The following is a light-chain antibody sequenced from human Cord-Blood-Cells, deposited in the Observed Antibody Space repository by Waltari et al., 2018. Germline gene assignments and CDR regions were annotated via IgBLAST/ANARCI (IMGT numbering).Light chain of an antibody. V-gene: IGKV1-8*01. J-gene: IGKJ1*01. CDR2: AAS. Sequence: AIRMIQFASSFSASTGDRVTVTCRASQGISSYLAWYQQKPGKAPKLLIYAASTLPSGVPSRFSGSGSGTDFTLTISCLQSEDFATYYCQQYYSYPRTFGQGNKVEIK. CDR1: QGISSY. CDR3: QQYYSYPRT.